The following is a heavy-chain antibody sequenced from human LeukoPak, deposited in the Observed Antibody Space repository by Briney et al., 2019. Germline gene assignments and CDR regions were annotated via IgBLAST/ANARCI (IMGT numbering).Heavy chain of an antibody. Sequence: ASETLSLTCTVSGDSISTDYCWTWIRQPPGKVPEWIGTIYNRDNTHYTSSLASRVTISMDTSKNQFSLKMTSVTAADMAVYYCARGTDAYKVGNHWGQGALVTVSS. CDR3: ARGTDAYKVGNH. D-gene: IGHD5-24*01. CDR2: IYNRDNT. CDR1: GDSISTDYC. J-gene: IGHJ5*02. V-gene: IGHV4-38-2*02.